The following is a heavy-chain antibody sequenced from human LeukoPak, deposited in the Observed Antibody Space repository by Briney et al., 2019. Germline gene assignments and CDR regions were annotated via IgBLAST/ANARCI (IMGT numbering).Heavy chain of an antibody. CDR3: ARGRYCGGGSCYHLNYFDY. V-gene: IGHV1-18*04. D-gene: IGHD2-15*01. CDR2: ISAYNGNT. Sequence: ASVKVSCKAPGYTFTGYYMHWVRQAPGEGLEWMGWISAYNGNTKYAQKLQGRVTMTTDTSTSTAYMEMKSLGSDDTAVYYCARGRYCGGGSCYHLNYFDYWGQGTQVTVSS. J-gene: IGHJ4*02. CDR1: GYTFTGYY.